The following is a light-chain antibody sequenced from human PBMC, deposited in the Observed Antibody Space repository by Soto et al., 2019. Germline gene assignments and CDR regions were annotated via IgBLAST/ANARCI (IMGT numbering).Light chain of an antibody. CDR1: QSVSSN. V-gene: IGKV3-15*01. Sequence: EIVMTQSPATLSVSLGERATLSCRASQSVSSNLAWYKQKPGQPPSLLIYGASARATGIPARFSGSGSGTEFTLTISSLQSEDFAVYYCQQYGNFPYTFGQGTKLEIK. J-gene: IGKJ2*01. CDR3: QQYGNFPYT. CDR2: GAS.